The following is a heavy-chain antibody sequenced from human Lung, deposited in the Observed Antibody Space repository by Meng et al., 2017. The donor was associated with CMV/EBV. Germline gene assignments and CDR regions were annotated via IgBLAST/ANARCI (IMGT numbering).Heavy chain of an antibody. J-gene: IGHJ4*02. CDR1: GFTFSSYT. CDR2: ISSSGSAK. Sequence: GESXKISCAAYGFTFSSYTMNWVRQAPGKGLEWVSYISSSGSAKYYADSLRGRFTISRDNAKYSLYLQMNSLRADDTAVYYCARSLFDSNDPFDYWGQGTXVTVSS. V-gene: IGHV3-48*04. CDR3: ARSLFDSNDPFDY. D-gene: IGHD3-22*01.